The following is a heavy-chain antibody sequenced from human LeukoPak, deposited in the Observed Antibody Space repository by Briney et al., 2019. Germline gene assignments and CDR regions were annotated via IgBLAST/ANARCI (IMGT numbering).Heavy chain of an antibody. CDR3: AKGTTALDY. V-gene: IGHV3-30-3*01. Sequence: GRSLRLSCAASGFTFSSYAMHWVRQAPGKGLEWVAVISYDGSNKYYPDSVKGRFTISRDNSKNTLYLQMNSLRDEDTAIYYCAKGTTALDYWGQGTLVTVSS. J-gene: IGHJ4*02. CDR2: ISYDGSNK. CDR1: GFTFSSYA. D-gene: IGHD2/OR15-2a*01.